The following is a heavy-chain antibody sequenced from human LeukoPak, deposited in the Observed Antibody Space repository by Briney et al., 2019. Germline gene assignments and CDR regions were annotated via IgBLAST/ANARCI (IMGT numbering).Heavy chain of an antibody. Sequence: PGGSLRLSCAASGFTFSSYGMSWVRQAPGKGLEWVSAISGSGGSTYYADSVKGRFTISRDNSKNMLYLQMNSLRAEDTAVYYCAKDTGIQLSYFDYWGQGTLVTVSS. CDR3: AKDTGIQLSYFDY. V-gene: IGHV3-23*01. CDR1: GFTFSSYG. D-gene: IGHD5-18*01. J-gene: IGHJ4*02. CDR2: ISGSGGST.